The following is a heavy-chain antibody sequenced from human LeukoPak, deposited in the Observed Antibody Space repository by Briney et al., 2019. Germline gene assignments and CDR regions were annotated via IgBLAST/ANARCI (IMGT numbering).Heavy chain of an antibody. D-gene: IGHD3-22*01. J-gene: IGHJ4*02. CDR3: AREVTPWYYDSSGYYLDY. CDR1: GFTFSSNY. V-gene: IGHV3-66*01. CDR2: IYSGGST. Sequence: GGSLRLSCAASGFTFSSNYMSWVRQAPGKGLEWVSVIYSGGSTYYADCVKGRFTISRDNSKNTLYLQMNSLRAEDTAVYYCAREVTPWYYDSSGYYLDYWGQGTLVTVSS.